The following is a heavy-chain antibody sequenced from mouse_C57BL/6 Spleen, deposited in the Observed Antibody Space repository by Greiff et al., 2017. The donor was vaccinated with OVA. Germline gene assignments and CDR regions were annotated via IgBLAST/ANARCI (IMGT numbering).Heavy chain of an antibody. CDR3: ARYLYDGYYPAY. V-gene: IGHV1-55*01. CDR1: GYTFTSYW. J-gene: IGHJ3*01. D-gene: IGHD2-3*01. CDR2: IYPGSGST. Sequence: QVQLQQPGAELVKPGASVKMSCKASGYTFTSYWITRVKQRPGQGLEWIGDIYPGSGSTNYNEKFKSKATLTVDTSSSTAYMQLSSLTSEDSAVYYCARYLYDGYYPAYWGQGTLVTVSA.